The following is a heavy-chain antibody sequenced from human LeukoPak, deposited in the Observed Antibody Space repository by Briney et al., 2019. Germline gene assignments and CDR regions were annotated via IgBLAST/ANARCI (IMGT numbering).Heavy chain of an antibody. V-gene: IGHV3-21*01. CDR2: ISSSSSYI. D-gene: IGHD3-10*02. Sequence: GGSLRLSCEASGFTFSSNAMSWVRQAPGKGLEWVSSISSSSSYIYYADSVKGRFTISRDNAKNSLYLQMNSLRAEDTAVYYCAELGITMIGGVWGKGTTVTISS. J-gene: IGHJ6*04. CDR3: AELGITMIGGV. CDR1: GFTFSSNA.